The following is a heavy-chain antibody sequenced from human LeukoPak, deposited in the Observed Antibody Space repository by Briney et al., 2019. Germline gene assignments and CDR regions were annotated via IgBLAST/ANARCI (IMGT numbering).Heavy chain of an antibody. CDR1: GYTLTELS. CDR3: ARDNVVVVPAVAPQY. V-gene: IGHV1-24*01. J-gene: IGHJ4*02. Sequence: ASVKVSCKVSGYTLTELSIHWVRQAPGKGLEWMGGFDPEDDETIYAQKFQGRVTMTEDTSTDTAYMELSSLRSDDTAVYYCARDNVVVVPAVAPQYWGQGTLVTVSS. CDR2: FDPEDDET. D-gene: IGHD2-2*01.